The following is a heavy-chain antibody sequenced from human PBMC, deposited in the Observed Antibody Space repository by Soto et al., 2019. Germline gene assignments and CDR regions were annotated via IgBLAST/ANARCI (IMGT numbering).Heavy chain of an antibody. CDR3: ARDRYYGSGSYYHYYYGMDV. D-gene: IGHD3-10*01. CDR2: IYHSGST. CDR1: GGSISSSNW. Sequence: QVQLQESGPGLVKPSGTLSLTCAVSGGSISSSNWWSWVRQPPGKGLEWIGEIYHSGSTNYNPSLKSRVTISVDKSKNQFSLKLSSVTAADTTVYYCARDRYYGSGSYYHYYYGMDVWGQGTTVTVSS. V-gene: IGHV4-4*02. J-gene: IGHJ6*02.